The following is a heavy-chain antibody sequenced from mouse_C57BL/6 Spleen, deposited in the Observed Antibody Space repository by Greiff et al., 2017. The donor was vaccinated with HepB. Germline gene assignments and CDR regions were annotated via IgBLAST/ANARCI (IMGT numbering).Heavy chain of an antibody. CDR1: GYTFTDYE. V-gene: IGHV1-15*01. J-gene: IGHJ4*01. D-gene: IGHD2-1*01. CDR3: TRDEGYGKEAMDY. CDR2: IDPETGGT. Sequence: QVQLKQSGAELVRPGASVTLSCKASGYTFTDYEMHWVKQTPVHGLEWIGAIDPETGGTAYNQKFKGKAILTADKSSSTAYMELRSLTSEDSAVYYCTRDEGYGKEAMDYWGQGTSVTVSS.